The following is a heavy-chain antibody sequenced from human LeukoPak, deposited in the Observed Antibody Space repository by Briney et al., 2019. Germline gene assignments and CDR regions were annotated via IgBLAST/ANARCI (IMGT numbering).Heavy chain of an antibody. J-gene: IGHJ4*02. CDR1: GGSFSGYY. CDR3: ARSPDYYGSGSYFDY. V-gene: IGHV4-34*01. Sequence: SETLSLTCAVYGGSFSGYYWSWIRQPPGKGLEWIGEINHSGSTNYNPSLKSRVTISVDTSKNQFSLRLSSVTAADTAVYYCARSPDYYGSGSYFDYWGQGTLVTVSS. D-gene: IGHD3-10*01. CDR2: INHSGST.